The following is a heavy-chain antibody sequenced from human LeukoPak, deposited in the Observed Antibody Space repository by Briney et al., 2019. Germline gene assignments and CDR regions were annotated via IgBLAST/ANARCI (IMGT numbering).Heavy chain of an antibody. J-gene: IGHJ6*03. CDR2: ISAYNGNT. CDR1: GYTFTSYG. D-gene: IGHD6-6*01. CDR3: ARDPLGYSSSSWNYYYMDV. V-gene: IGHV1-18*01. Sequence: ASVKVSCKASGYTFTSYGISWVRQAPGQGLEWMGWISAYNGNTNYAQKLQGRVTMTTDTSTSTAYMELRSLRSDDTAVYYCARDPLGYSSSSWNYYYMDVWGKGTTVTVSS.